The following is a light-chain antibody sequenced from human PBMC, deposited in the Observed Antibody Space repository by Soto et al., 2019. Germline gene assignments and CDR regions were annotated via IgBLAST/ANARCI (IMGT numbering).Light chain of an antibody. CDR3: SSYTSSSTLV. CDR1: SSDVGGYNY. J-gene: IGLJ2*01. CDR2: EVS. Sequence: QSALTQPASVSGSPGRSITISCTGTSSDVGGYNYVSWYQQHPGKAPKLMTFEVSNRPSGVSIRFSGSKSGNTASLTISGLQAEDEADYYCSSYTSSSTLVFGGGTKVTVL. V-gene: IGLV2-14*01.